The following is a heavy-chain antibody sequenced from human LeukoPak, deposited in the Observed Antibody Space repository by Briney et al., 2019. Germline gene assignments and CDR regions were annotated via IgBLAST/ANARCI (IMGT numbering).Heavy chain of an antibody. CDR3: ARPSSSWSRDLDY. Sequence: GESLKISCKASGYRFTNYWISWVRHMPGKGLEWMGTIDPTDSYTKYSPSFGGRVTFSSDKSITTVHLQWRSLRASDTAIYYCARPSSSWSRDLDYWGQGALVTVSS. CDR2: IDPTDSYT. J-gene: IGHJ4*02. D-gene: IGHD6-13*01. V-gene: IGHV5-10-1*01. CDR1: GYRFTNYW.